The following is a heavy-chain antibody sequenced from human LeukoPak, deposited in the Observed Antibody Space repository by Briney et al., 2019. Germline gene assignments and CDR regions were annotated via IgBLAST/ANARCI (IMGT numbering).Heavy chain of an antibody. CDR1: GFTVSSNS. CDR3: ARIAVAGTGGAFDI. D-gene: IGHD6-19*01. J-gene: IGHJ3*02. Sequence: PGGSLRLSCTVSGFTVSSNSMSWVRQAPGKGLEWVSFIYSDNTHYSDSVKGRFTISRDNSKNTLYLQMNSLRAEDTALYYCARIAVAGTGGAFDIWGQGTMVTVSS. CDR2: IYSDNT. V-gene: IGHV3-53*01.